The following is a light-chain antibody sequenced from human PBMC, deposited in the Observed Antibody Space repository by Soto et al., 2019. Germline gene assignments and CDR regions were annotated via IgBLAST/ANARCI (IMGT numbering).Light chain of an antibody. V-gene: IGKV1-39*01. CDR3: QQNYRATPWT. Sequence: DLQMTQSPSSLYASVGDRITITCRASQSISRYLNWYQHKPGKAPKLLINAASSLERGVPSRFSGGGSGTDFTLNISSLQPDDFATYYCQQNYRATPWTFGQGTKVEVK. J-gene: IGKJ1*01. CDR2: AAS. CDR1: QSISRY.